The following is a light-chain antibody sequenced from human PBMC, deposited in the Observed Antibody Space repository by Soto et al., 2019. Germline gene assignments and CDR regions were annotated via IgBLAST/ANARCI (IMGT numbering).Light chain of an antibody. J-gene: IGLJ2*01. V-gene: IGLV2-14*03. Sequence: QSALTQPASVSGSPGQSITISCTGTSSDVGGYNFVSWYQQHPGKAPKFIIYDVRNRPSGVSNRFSGSRSGNTASLTISGLQAEDEADYYCSSCTSSSNVIFGGGTKLTVL. CDR1: SSDVGGYNF. CDR2: DVR. CDR3: SSCTSSSNVI.